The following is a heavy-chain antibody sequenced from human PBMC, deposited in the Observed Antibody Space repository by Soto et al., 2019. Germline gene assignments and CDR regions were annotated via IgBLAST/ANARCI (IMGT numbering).Heavy chain of an antibody. CDR1: GFTFSSYW. Sequence: PGGSLRLSCAASGFTFSSYWMHWVRQAPGKGLVWVSRINSDGSSTSYADSVKGRFTISRDNAKNTLYLQMNSLRAEDTAVYYCAREWFGESPSPYYFDYWGQGTLVTVSS. CDR2: INSDGSST. J-gene: IGHJ4*02. V-gene: IGHV3-74*01. CDR3: AREWFGESPSPYYFDY. D-gene: IGHD3-10*01.